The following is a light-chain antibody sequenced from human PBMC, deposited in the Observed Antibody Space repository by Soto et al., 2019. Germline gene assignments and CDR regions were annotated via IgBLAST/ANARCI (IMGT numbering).Light chain of an antibody. V-gene: IGKV3-20*01. Sequence: EIVLTQSPGTLSLSPGERATLSCRASQSVSSSYLAWYQQKPGQAPRLLIYGASSRATGIPDRFSGSGSGTDFTLAIIRLEPEDFAVYYWQQYGSSLSYGTFGQGTKLEIK. CDR3: QQYGSSLSYGT. CDR1: QSVSSSY. CDR2: GAS. J-gene: IGKJ2*02.